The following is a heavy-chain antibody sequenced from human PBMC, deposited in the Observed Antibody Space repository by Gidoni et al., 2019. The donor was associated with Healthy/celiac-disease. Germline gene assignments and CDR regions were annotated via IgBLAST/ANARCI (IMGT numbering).Heavy chain of an antibody. CDR2: ISSRSSYI. Sequence: EVQLVESGGGLVKPGGSLRLSCAASGFPFSTYSMNWVRQAPGKGLGWVSSISSRSSYIYYADSVKGRFTISRDNAKNSLYLQMNSLRAEDTAVYYCARSPEPTVAAQRGEYFDYWGQGTLVTVSS. V-gene: IGHV3-21*01. J-gene: IGHJ4*02. D-gene: IGHD6-19*01. CDR1: GFPFSTYS. CDR3: ARSPEPTVAAQRGEYFDY.